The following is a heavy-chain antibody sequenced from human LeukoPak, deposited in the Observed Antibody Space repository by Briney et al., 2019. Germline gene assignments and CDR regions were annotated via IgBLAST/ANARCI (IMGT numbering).Heavy chain of an antibody. CDR2: FRYSGNT. Sequence: SETLSLTCTVSGGSISSSSYYWGWIRQTPGKGLEWIESFRYSGNTYYNPSLKSRVTISVDTSKNQFSLKLSSVTAADTAVYYCARPLTYYYGSGSYPKRIHAFDIWGQGTMVTVSS. CDR3: ARPLTYYYGSGSYPKRIHAFDI. V-gene: IGHV4-39*01. CDR1: GGSISSSSYY. D-gene: IGHD3-10*01. J-gene: IGHJ3*02.